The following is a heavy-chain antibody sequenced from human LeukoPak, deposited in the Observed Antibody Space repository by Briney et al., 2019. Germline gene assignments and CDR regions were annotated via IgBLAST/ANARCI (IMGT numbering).Heavy chain of an antibody. J-gene: IGHJ5*02. Sequence: SETLSLTCTVSSGSIGSSSNYWGWIRQAPGKGLEWIGNVYYSGSTFYNPSLKSRVTISVDTSMNQFSLKLRSVTAADTAIYYCARASFNVVFGNWFDPWGQGTLVTVSS. CDR1: SGSIGSSSNY. D-gene: IGHD2-8*01. CDR3: ARASFNVVFGNWFDP. CDR2: VYYSGST. V-gene: IGHV4-39*01.